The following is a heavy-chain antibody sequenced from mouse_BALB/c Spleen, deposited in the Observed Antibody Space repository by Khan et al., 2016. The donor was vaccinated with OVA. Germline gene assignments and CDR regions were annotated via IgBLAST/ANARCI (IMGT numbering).Heavy chain of an antibody. CDR3: ARSYRGDFNY. D-gene: IGHD2-14*01. CDR2: ISYSGNT. Sequence: EVQLQESGPGLVKPSQSLSLTCTVTGYSITSDYVWNWIRQLPGNQLEWMGYISYSGNTKYNPSLKSRISITRDTSENQFFLQLNSVTIEDTATYYCARSYRGDFNYWGQGTTLTVSS. V-gene: IGHV3-2*02. J-gene: IGHJ2*01. CDR1: GYSITSDYV.